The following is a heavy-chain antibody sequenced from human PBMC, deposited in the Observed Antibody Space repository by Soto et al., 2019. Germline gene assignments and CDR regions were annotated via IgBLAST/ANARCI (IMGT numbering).Heavy chain of an antibody. V-gene: IGHV3-23*01. D-gene: IGHD2-15*01. J-gene: IGHJ4*02. Sequence: PGGSLRLSCAASGFTFSSNAMSWVRQAPGKGLEWVSGISSSGGSTYYADSVKGRFTISRDNSKNMLYLQMNNLRAEDTAVYYCAKAQGGSSFDYWGQGTLVTVSS. CDR1: GFTFSSNA. CDR2: ISSSGGST. CDR3: AKAQGGSSFDY.